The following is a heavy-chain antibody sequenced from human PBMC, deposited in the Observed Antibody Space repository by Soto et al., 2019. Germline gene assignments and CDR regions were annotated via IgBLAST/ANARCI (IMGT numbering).Heavy chain of an antibody. CDR3: ARLPQEYNYYGMDV. V-gene: IGHV4-39*01. CDR2: IYYSGNT. Sequence: PSETLSFTCTVSGGSIVTGSYYWGWIRQPPGKGLEWLGHIYYSGNTYYPPSLKSRVTISVDTSKNQFSLRLSSVTAADTAVYYCARLPQEYNYYGMDVWGQGTTVTVSS. CDR1: GGSIVTGSYY. J-gene: IGHJ6*02. D-gene: IGHD1-1*01.